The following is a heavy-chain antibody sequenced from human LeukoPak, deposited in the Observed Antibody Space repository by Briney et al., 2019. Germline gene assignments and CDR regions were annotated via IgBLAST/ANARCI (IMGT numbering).Heavy chain of an antibody. CDR1: GFTFSSYA. D-gene: IGHD4-17*01. CDR3: ARDDYGDLY. CDR2: IKQDGSEK. V-gene: IGHV3-7*01. J-gene: IGHJ4*02. Sequence: GGSLRLSCAASGFTFSSYAMSWVRQAPGKGLEWVANIKQDGSEKYYVDSVKGRFTISRDNARNSLYLQMNSLRAEDTAVYYCARDDYGDLYWGQGTLVTVSS.